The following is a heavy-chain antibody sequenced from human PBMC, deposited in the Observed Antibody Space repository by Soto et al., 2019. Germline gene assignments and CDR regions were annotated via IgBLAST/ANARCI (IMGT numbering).Heavy chain of an antibody. V-gene: IGHV4-59*01. CDR1: GGSIRTSD. CDR2: TYNSGST. Sequence: SETLSLTCPVSGGSIRTSDWSWIRQPPGKGLEWIGYTYNSGSTNYNPSLKSRVTISVDTSKNQFSLHLSSVTAADTAVYYCARDAFDIWGQGTMVTVSS. J-gene: IGHJ3*02. CDR3: ARDAFDI.